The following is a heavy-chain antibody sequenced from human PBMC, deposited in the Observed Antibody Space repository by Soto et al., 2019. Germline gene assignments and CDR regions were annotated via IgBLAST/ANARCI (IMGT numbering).Heavy chain of an antibody. Sequence: GGSLRLSCAASGFTFSNAWMSWVRQAPGRGLEWVGRIKSKTDGGTTDYAAPVKGRFTISRDDSKNTLYLQMNSLKTEDTAVYYCTTAAQYYDFWSGYYMYYFDYWGQGTLVTVSS. CDR1: GFTFSNAW. CDR2: IKSKTDGGTT. J-gene: IGHJ4*02. V-gene: IGHV3-15*01. D-gene: IGHD3-3*01. CDR3: TTAAQYYDFWSGYYMYYFDY.